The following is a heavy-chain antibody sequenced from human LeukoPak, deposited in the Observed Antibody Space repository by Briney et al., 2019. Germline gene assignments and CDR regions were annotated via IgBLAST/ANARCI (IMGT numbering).Heavy chain of an antibody. D-gene: IGHD1-1*01. V-gene: IGHV1-2*02. Sequence: GASVKVSCKAFGYTXTGYYIHWVRQAPGQGLEWMGWINPNNGGTNSAQKFQGRVTMTRDTSIGTDYMELNRLTHDDTAVYYCGRDRHWNQGNFDYWGLGTLVTVSS. CDR1: GYTXTGYY. J-gene: IGHJ4*02. CDR3: GRDRHWNQGNFDY. CDR2: INPNNGGT.